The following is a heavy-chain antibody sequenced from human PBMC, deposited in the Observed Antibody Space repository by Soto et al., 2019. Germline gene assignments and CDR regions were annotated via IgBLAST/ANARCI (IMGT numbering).Heavy chain of an antibody. CDR3: ARDPPSDKHQLDYGMDV. CDR2: ISGRGGST. D-gene: IGHD2-2*01. CDR1: GFTFSSCV. Sequence: PGGSLSLSCEASGFTFSSCVMNWVRQAPGKGLEWVSFISGRGGSTYYADSVKGRFTISRDNSKNTVYLEMKSLRVDDTAVYFCARDPPSDKHQLDYGMDVWGQATTVTV. V-gene: IGHV3-23*01. J-gene: IGHJ6*02.